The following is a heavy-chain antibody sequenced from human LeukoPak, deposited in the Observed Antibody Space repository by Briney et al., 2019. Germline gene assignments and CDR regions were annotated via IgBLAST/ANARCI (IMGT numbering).Heavy chain of an antibody. CDR1: GFTFSSYG. Sequence: GGSLRLSCAASGFTFSSYGMHWVRQAPGKGLEWVSVLYSGGSTYFADSVKGRFIIPRDNSKNTLYLQMNSLRAEDTAVYYCASGTVLDYWGQGTLVTVSS. V-gene: IGHV3-NL1*01. CDR2: LYSGGST. CDR3: ASGTVLDY. D-gene: IGHD2-8*02. J-gene: IGHJ4*02.